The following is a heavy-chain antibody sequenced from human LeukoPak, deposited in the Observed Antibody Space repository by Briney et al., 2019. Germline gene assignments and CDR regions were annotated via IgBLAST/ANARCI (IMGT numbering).Heavy chain of an antibody. CDR1: GGSISSSIYY. V-gene: IGHV4-39*01. CDR2: IYYSGNT. Sequence: SETLSLTCTVSGGSISSSIYYWGWIRQPPGKGLEWIGTIYYSGNTFYSPSLKSRVTMSIDTSKNQFSLKLSSVTAADTALYYCARHPSFDWFGPWGQGTLVTVSS. CDR3: ARHPSFDWFGP. J-gene: IGHJ5*02. D-gene: IGHD3-3*01.